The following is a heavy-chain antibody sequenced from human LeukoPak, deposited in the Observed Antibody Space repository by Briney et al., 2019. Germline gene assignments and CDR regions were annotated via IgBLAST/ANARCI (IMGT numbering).Heavy chain of an antibody. D-gene: IGHD6-13*01. CDR3: ARVAEAAAFDY. CDR2: ISSSSYI. V-gene: IGHV3-21*06. CDR1: GFIFSSYS. J-gene: IGHJ4*02. Sequence: GGSLRLSCAAPGFIFSSYSMNWVRQAPGKGLEWVSSISSSSYIYYADSVKGRFTISRDNAKNSLYLQMNSLRAEDTALYYCARVAEAAAFDYWGQGTLVTVSS.